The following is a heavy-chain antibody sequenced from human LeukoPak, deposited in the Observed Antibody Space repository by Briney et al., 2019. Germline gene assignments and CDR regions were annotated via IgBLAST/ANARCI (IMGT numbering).Heavy chain of an antibody. D-gene: IGHD1-1*01. J-gene: IGHJ6*03. V-gene: IGHV4-34*01. CDR1: GGSFSTYY. CDR2: INDSEIT. Sequence: SETLSLTCAVYGGSFSTYYWSWIRQPPGKGLEWIGEINDSEITNYNPSLKSRVTISVDTSKNLFSLRLRSVTAADTAVYFCARGRVSSSTWYSTYYYYFYMDVWGKGTTVTVSS. CDR3: ARGRVSSSTWYSTYYYYFYMDV.